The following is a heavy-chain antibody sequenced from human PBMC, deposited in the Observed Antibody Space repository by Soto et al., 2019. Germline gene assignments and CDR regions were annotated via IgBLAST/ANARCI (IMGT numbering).Heavy chain of an antibody. CDR3: ARPTYYDFWSGSWGMDV. V-gene: IGHV1-69*12. J-gene: IGHJ6*02. D-gene: IGHD3-3*01. CDR2: IIPIFGTA. Sequence: QVQLVQSGAEVKKPGSSVKVSCKASGGTFSSYAISWVRQAPGQGLEWMGGIIPIFGTANYAQKFQGRVTITADESTSTAYMELSSLRSEDTAVYHCARPTYYDFWSGSWGMDVWGQGTTVTVSS. CDR1: GGTFSSYA.